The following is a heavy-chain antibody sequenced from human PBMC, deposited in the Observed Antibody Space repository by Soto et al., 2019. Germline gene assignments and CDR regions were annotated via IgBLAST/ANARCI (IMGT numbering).Heavy chain of an antibody. Sequence: SETLSLTCTVSGGSVSSGSYYWSWIRQPPGKGLEWIGYIYYSGSTYYNPSLKSRVTISVDTSKNQFSLKLSSVTAADTAVYYCARALNDYSFDYRGQGTLVTVSS. V-gene: IGHV4-61*01. J-gene: IGHJ4*02. CDR2: IYYSGST. D-gene: IGHD4-4*01. CDR1: GGSVSSGSYY. CDR3: ARALNDYSFDY.